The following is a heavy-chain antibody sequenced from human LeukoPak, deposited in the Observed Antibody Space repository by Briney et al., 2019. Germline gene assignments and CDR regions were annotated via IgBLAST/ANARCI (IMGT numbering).Heavy chain of an antibody. V-gene: IGHV3-11*04. CDR2: ISSGGDII. CDR3: AKDRYYDIRGRLDP. D-gene: IGHD3-10*02. J-gene: IGHJ5*02. CDR1: GFTFTDHY. Sequence: GGSLRLSCAASGFTFTDHYMSWVRQAPGKGLEWVSYISSGGDIIYYADSVKGRFTVSRDNAKNSLYLQMNSLRAEDTAVYYCAKDRYYDIRGRLDPWGQGTLVTVSS.